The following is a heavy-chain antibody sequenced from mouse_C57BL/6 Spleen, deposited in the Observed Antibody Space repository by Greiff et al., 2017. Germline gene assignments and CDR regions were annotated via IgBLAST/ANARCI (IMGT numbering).Heavy chain of an antibody. D-gene: IGHD2-2*01. CDR2: IHPNSGST. J-gene: IGHJ3*01. V-gene: IGHV1-64*01. CDR1: GYTFTSYW. CDR3: ARSGTMVTTGEVWFAY. Sequence: VQLQQPGAELVKPGASVKLSCKASGYTFTSYWMHWVKQRPGQGLEWIGMIHPNSGSTNYNEKFKSKATLTVDKSSSTAYMQLSSLTSEDSAVYYCARSGTMVTTGEVWFAYWGQGTLVTVSA.